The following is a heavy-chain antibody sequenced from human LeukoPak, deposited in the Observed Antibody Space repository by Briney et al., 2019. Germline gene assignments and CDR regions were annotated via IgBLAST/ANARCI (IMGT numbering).Heavy chain of an antibody. D-gene: IGHD6-6*01. V-gene: IGHV4-39*07. J-gene: IGHJ6*03. CDR2: ISYSGST. CDR3: ARGVGKSSSFPPHYYMDV. CDR1: GDSISRSHYY. Sequence: SETLSLTCTVSGDSISRSHYYWGWIRQPPWKGLEWIGSISYSGSTYYNPSLKSQVTISVDTSKNQFSLKLSSVTAADTAVYYCARGVGKSSSFPPHYYMDVWGKGTTVAVSS.